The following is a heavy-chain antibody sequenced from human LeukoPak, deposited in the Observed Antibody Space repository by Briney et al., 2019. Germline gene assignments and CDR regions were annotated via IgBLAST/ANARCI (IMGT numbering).Heavy chain of an antibody. CDR1: GYTFTGYY. J-gene: IGHJ4*02. V-gene: IGHV1-2*06. CDR2: INPNSGGT. D-gene: IGHD4-17*01. Sequence: ASVKVSCKASGYTFTGYYMHWARQAPGQGLEWMGRINPNSGGTNYAQKFQGRVTMTRDTSISTAYMELSRLRSDDTAVYYCAREYTVTTIDYWGQGTLVTVSP. CDR3: AREYTVTTIDY.